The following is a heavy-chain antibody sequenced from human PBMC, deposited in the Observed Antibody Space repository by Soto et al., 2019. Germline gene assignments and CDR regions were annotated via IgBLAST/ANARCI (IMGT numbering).Heavy chain of an antibody. V-gene: IGHV1-69*06. J-gene: IGHJ4*02. CDR3: ARLAAAGRPNFDY. D-gene: IGHD6-13*01. CDR1: GGTFSSYA. CDR2: IIPIFGTA. Sequence: QVQLVQSGAEVKKPGSSVKVSCKASGGTFSSYAISWVRQAPGQGLEWKGGIIPIFGTANYAQKFQGRVTVTADKSKSPAYMELSSLRSEDTAVYYCARLAAAGRPNFDYWGQGTLVTVSS.